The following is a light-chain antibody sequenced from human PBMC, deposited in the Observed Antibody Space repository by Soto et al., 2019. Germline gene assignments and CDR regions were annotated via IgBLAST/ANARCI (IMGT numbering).Light chain of an antibody. CDR3: CSSAGSSTAYV. Sequence: QSVLTQPASVSGSPGQSITISCAGTSSDVGSYNLVSWYQQHPGKAPKLMIYEGSKRPSGVSNRFSGPKSGNTASLTISGLQAEDEADYYCCSSAGSSTAYVFRTGNKVTVL. CDR1: SSDVGSYNL. J-gene: IGLJ1*01. CDR2: EGS. V-gene: IGLV2-23*01.